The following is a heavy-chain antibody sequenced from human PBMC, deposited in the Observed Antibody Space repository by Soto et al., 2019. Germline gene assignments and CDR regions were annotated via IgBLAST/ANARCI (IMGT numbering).Heavy chain of an antibody. CDR3: ARSQGSSTSLEIYYYYYYGMDD. CDR1: GGTFSSYA. CDR2: IIPISGTA. Sequence: QVQLVQSGAEVKKPGSSVKVSCKASGGTFSSYAISWVRQAPGQGLEWMGGIIPISGTANYAQKFQGRVTITADESTSTAYMELSSLRSEDTAVYYCARSQGSSTSLEIYYYYYYGMDDWGQGTTVTVSS. J-gene: IGHJ6*02. D-gene: IGHD2-2*01. V-gene: IGHV1-69*01.